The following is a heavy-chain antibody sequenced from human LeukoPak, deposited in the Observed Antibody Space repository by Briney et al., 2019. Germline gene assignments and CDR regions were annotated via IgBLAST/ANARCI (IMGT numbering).Heavy chain of an antibody. J-gene: IGHJ6*03. V-gene: IGHV4-39*01. CDR3: ARVEVCTSCYQTSYYYYYMDV. CDR2: IYYSGST. D-gene: IGHD2-2*01. CDR1: GGSISSSSYY. Sequence: PSETLSLTCTVSGGSISSSSYYWGWIRQPPGKGLEWIGSIYYSGSTYYNPSLKSRVTISVDTSKNQFSLKLSSVTAADTAVYYCARVEVCTSCYQTSYYYYYMDVWGKGTTVTVSS.